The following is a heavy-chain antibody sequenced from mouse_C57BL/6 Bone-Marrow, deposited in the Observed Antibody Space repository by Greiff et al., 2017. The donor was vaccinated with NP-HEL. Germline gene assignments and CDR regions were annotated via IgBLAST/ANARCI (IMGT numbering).Heavy chain of an antibody. D-gene: IGHD1-1*01. CDR2: IYPGDGDT. V-gene: IGHV1-82*01. CDR1: GYAFSSSW. Sequence: VQLQQSGPELVKPGASVKISCKASGYAFSSSWMNWVKQRPGKGLEWIGRIYPGDGDTNYNGKFKGKATLTADKSSSTAYMQLSSLTSEDSAVYFCARLGITTVVATTMDYWGQGTSVTVSS. CDR3: ARLGITTVVATTMDY. J-gene: IGHJ4*01.